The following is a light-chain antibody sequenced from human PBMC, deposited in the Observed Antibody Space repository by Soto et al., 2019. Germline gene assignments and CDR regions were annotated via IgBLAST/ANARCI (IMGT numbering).Light chain of an antibody. V-gene: IGKV1-8*01. CDR2: AAS. CDR3: QQYYSYPRT. J-gene: IGKJ1*01. Sequence: AIRMTQFPSSLSASTGDRVTITCRASQGISSYLAWYQQKPGKAPKLLIYAASTLQSGGPSRFSGSGSGTDFTLTISCLQSEDFATYYCQQYYSYPRTFGQGTKVEIK. CDR1: QGISSY.